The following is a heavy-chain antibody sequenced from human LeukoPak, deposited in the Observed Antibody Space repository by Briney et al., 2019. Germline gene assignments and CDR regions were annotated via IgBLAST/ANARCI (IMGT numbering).Heavy chain of an antibody. CDR3: ARGPCSSTSCYGGHYFDY. CDR2: ISYDGSNK. V-gene: IGHV3-30-3*01. CDR1: GFTFSSYA. Sequence: PGRSLRLSCAASGFTFSSYAMHWVRQAPGKGLEWVAVISYDGSNKYYADSVKGRFTISRDNSKNTLYLQMNSLRAEDTAVYYCARGPCSSTSCYGGHYFDYWGQGTLVTVSS. D-gene: IGHD2-2*01. J-gene: IGHJ4*02.